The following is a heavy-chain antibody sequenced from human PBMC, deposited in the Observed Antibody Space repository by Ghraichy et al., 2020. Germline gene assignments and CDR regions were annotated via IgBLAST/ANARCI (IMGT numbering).Heavy chain of an antibody. Sequence: SETLSLTCTVSGGSISSSYWSWIRQPAGKGLEWIGRIYSSGSTNYNPSLKSRVTMSVDTSKNQFSLKLSSVTAADTAVYYCARTVNVGHTIIWFDPWGQGTLGTVSS. CDR3: ARTVNVGHTIIWFDP. J-gene: IGHJ5*02. D-gene: IGHD3-10*01. V-gene: IGHV4-4*07. CDR1: GGSISSSY. CDR2: IYSSGST.